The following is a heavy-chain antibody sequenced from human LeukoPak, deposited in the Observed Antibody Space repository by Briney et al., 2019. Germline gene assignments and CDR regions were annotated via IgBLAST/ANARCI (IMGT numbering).Heavy chain of an antibody. CDR2: ISAYNGNT. V-gene: IGHV1-18*01. J-gene: IGHJ4*02. CDR1: GYTFTSYG. D-gene: IGHD6-19*01. Sequence: ASVKVSCKASGYTFTSYGISWVRQAPGQGLEWMGWISAYNGNTNYAQKLQGRVTMTTGTSTSTAYMELRSLRSDDTAVYYCARESPIAVAAPEDYWGQGTLVTVSS. CDR3: ARESPIAVAAPEDY.